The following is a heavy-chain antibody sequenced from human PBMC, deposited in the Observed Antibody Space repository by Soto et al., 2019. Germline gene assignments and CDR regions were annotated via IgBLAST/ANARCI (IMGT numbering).Heavy chain of an antibody. CDR3: ARWFGRSSTSCYAYDY. CDR2: IWYDGSNK. V-gene: IGHV3-33*01. CDR1: GFTFSSYG. J-gene: IGHJ4*02. D-gene: IGHD2-2*01. Sequence: GGSLRLSCAASGFTFSSYGMHWVRQAPGKGLEWVAVIWYDGSNKYYADSVKGRFTISRDNSKNTLYLQMNSLRAEDTAVYYCARWFGRSSTSCYAYDYWGQGTLVTVSS.